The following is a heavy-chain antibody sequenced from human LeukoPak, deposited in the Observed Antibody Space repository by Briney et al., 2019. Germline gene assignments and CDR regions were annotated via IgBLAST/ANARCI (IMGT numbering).Heavy chain of an antibody. CDR2: INSNSGAT. V-gene: IGHV1-2*02. CDR1: GYTFTDYY. J-gene: IGHJ4*02. CDR3: ARSPISRYYGSGSQTSDY. Sequence: ASVKVSCKASGYTFTDYYMHWVRQAPGQGPEWMGWINSNSGATNYAQKFQGRVTMTRDTSISTVYMELSSLRSDDTAVYYCARSPISRYYGSGSQTSDYWGQGTLVTVSS. D-gene: IGHD3-10*01.